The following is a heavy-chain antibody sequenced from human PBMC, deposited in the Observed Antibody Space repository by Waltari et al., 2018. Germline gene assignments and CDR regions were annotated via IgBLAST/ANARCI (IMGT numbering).Heavy chain of an antibody. J-gene: IGHJ6*03. D-gene: IGHD1-7*01. CDR1: GFTFSSYW. V-gene: IGHV3-74*01. CDR3: ARRGWNYAPPYYYYYMDV. Sequence: EVQLVESGGGLVQPGGSLRLSCAASGFTFSSYWMHWVRQAPGKGLVWVSRINREGRSTSYADSVKGRFTISRDNAKNTLYLQMNSLRAEDTAVYYCARRGWNYAPPYYYYYMDVWGKGTTVTISS. CDR2: INREGRST.